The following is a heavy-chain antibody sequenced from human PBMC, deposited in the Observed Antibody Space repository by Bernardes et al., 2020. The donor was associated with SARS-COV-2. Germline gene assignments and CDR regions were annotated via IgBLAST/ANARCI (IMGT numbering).Heavy chain of an antibody. CDR2: ISGSGGST. CDR3: AKDPYSNPNYFDY. Sequence: GSLRLSCAASGFTFSRYAMSWVRQAPGKGLEWVSAISGSGGSTYYADSVKGRFTISRDKSKNTLYLQMNSLRAEDTAVYYCAKDPYSNPNYFDYWGQGTLVTVSS. CDR1: GFTFSRYA. D-gene: IGHD4-4*01. V-gene: IGHV3-23*01. J-gene: IGHJ4*02.